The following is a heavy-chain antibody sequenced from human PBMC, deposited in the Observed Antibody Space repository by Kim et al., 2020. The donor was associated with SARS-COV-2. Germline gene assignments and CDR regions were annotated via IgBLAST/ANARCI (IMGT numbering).Heavy chain of an antibody. V-gene: IGHV3-30*18. J-gene: IGHJ4*01. CDR1: GFTFSSYG. D-gene: IGHD3-3*01. CDR3: AKDLAGVVLLLYFDY. CDR2: ISYDGSNK. Sequence: GGSLRLSCAASGFTFSSYGMHWVRQAPGKGLEWVAVISYDGSNKYYADSVKGRFTISRDNSKNTLYLQMNSLRAEDTAVYYCAKDLAGVVLLLYFDYWG.